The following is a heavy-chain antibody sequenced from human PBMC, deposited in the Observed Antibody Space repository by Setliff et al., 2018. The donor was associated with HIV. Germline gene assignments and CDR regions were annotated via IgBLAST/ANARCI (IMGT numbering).Heavy chain of an antibody. D-gene: IGHD6-13*01. J-gene: IGHJ5*02. CDR3: ARHEAGPNWFDP. CDR1: GGSIGSSSYY. CDR2: FHYSGST. Sequence: PSETLSLTCTVSGGSIGSSSYYWGWIRQPPGKGLEWIGSFHYSGSTFYNPSLKSRVTISVDTSKSQFSLKLSSVTAADTAVYYCARHEAGPNWFDPWGQGTLVTVSS. V-gene: IGHV4-39*01.